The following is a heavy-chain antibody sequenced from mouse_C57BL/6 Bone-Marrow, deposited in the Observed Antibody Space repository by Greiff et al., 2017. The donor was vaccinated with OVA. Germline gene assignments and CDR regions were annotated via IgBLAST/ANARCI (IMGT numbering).Heavy chain of an antibody. D-gene: IGHD2-10*02. CDR3: AIRGYGKKYYFDY. CDR2: IYPGNSDT. V-gene: IGHV1-5*01. J-gene: IGHJ2*01. CDR1: GYTFTSYW. Sequence: EVQLQQSGPVLARPGASVKMSCKTSGYTFTSYWMHWVKQRPGQGLEWIGAIYPGNSDTSYNQKFKGKAKLTAVTSASTAYMELSSLTNEDSAVYYCAIRGYGKKYYFDYWGQGTTLTVSS.